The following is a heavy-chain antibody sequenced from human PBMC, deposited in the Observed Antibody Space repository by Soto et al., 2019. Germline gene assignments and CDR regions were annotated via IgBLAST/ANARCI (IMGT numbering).Heavy chain of an antibody. CDR2: ISGSGGST. V-gene: IGHV3-23*01. CDR1: GFTFSSYA. D-gene: IGHD3-10*01. J-gene: IGHJ3*02. Sequence: GGSLRLSCAASGFTFSSYAMSWVRQAPGKGLEWVSAISGSGGSTYYADSVKGRFTISRDNSKNTLYLQMNSLGAEDTAVYYCAKDRGITMVRGVIISGTDAFDIWGQGTMVTVSS. CDR3: AKDRGITMVRGVIISGTDAFDI.